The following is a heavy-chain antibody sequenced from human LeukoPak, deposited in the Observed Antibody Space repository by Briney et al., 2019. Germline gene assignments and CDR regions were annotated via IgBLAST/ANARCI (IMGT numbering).Heavy chain of an antibody. V-gene: IGHV3-48*01. D-gene: IGHD3-10*01. CDR1: GFSFSSYS. CDR2: ISSSSSTI. J-gene: IGHJ3*02. Sequence: GGSLRLSCAASGFSFSSYSMNWVRQAPGKGLEWVAYISSSSSTIYYADSVKGRFTISRDNAMNSLHLQMDSLGAEDTAAYSCARSRYYGTGSPDAFDSCGHGTMVTVSS. CDR3: ARSRYYGTGSPDAFDS.